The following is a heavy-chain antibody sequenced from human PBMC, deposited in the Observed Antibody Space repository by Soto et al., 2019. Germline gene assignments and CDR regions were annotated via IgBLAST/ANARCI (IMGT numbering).Heavy chain of an antibody. V-gene: IGHV3-23*01. Sequence: PGGSLRLSCAASGFTFSNYGMSWVRQAPGRGLEWVAAISESGGSTYYAASVKGRFTLSRDNSRDTLYLQLNSLKPDDTAVYFCARRSFCSSSSCDKVFDSWGQGTLVTVSS. CDR2: ISESGGST. D-gene: IGHD2-2*02. J-gene: IGHJ4*02. CDR1: GFTFSNYG. CDR3: ARRSFCSSSSCDKVFDS.